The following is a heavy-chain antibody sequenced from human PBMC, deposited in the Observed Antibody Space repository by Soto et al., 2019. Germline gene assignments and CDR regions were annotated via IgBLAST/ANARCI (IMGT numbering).Heavy chain of an antibody. CDR3: ARHHEYYDFWSGYPTYGMDV. J-gene: IGHJ6*02. D-gene: IGHD3-3*01. Sequence: GESLKISCKGSGYSFTSYWISWVRQMPGKGLEWMGRIDPSDSYTNYSPSFQGHVTISADKSISTAYLQWSSLKASDTAMYYCARHHEYYDFWSGYPTYGMDVWGQGTTVTVSS. CDR1: GYSFTSYW. CDR2: IDPSDSYT. V-gene: IGHV5-10-1*01.